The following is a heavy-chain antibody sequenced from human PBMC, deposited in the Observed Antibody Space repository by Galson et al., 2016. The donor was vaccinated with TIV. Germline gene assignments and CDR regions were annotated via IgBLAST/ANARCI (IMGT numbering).Heavy chain of an antibody. J-gene: IGHJ4*02. V-gene: IGHV4-61*02. CDR3: ASLHAVAVGY. Sequence: TLSLTCTVSGGSISDGNYYWSWIRQPAGKGLEWIGRISTSGSTLFNLSLKSRITMSVDMSKNQFSLSLSSVTPADTAVYYCASLHAVAVGYWGQGTLVTVSS. D-gene: IGHD6-19*01. CDR2: ISTSGST. CDR1: GGSISDGNYY.